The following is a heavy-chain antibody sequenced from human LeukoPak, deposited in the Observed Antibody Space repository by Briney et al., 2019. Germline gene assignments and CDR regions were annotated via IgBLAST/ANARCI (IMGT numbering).Heavy chain of an antibody. CDR2: IRGDTST. CDR1: GFTASSTS. J-gene: IGHJ4*02. V-gene: IGHV3-66*04. CDR3: ARRRGGYGDGDFDY. D-gene: IGHD4-17*01. Sequence: GGSLRLSCAASGFTASSTSIIWVRQAPGKGLECVSYIRGDTSTEYAEYVRGRFTISRDDAKNTVYLQMNSLRVEDTSVYYCARRRGGYGDGDFDYWGQGTLVTVSS.